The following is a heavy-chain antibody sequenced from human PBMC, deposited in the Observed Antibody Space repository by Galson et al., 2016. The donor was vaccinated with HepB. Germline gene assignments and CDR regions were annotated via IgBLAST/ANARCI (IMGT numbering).Heavy chain of an antibody. J-gene: IGHJ1*01. V-gene: IGHV3-48*03. Sequence: SLRLSCAASGFSFSNYEMNWVRQAPGKGLEWVAYISGGGETTYYADSVRGRFTISRDNARDSVFLQMTSLRVEDTARYYCARDALGTWDLTTWGQGTLV. D-gene: IGHD1-26*01. CDR3: ARDALGTWDLTT. CDR2: ISGGGETT. CDR1: GFSFSNYE.